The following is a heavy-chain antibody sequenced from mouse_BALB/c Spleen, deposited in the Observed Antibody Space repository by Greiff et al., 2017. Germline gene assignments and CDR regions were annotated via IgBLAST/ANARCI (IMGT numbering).Heavy chain of an antibody. J-gene: IGHJ3*01. CDR1: GYSFTSYW. Sequence: EVQLQQSGPVLARPGASVKMSCKASGYSFTSYWMHWVKQRPGQGLEWIGAIYPGNSDTSYNQKFKGKAKLTAVTSASTAYMELSSLTNEDSAVYYCTRGAYYGNYDAWFAYWGQGTLVTVSA. V-gene: IGHV1-5*01. CDR2: IYPGNSDT. D-gene: IGHD2-1*01. CDR3: TRGAYYGNYDAWFAY.